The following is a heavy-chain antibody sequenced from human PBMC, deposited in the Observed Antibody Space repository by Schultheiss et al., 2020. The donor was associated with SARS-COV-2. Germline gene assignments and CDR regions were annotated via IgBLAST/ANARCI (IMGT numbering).Heavy chain of an antibody. V-gene: IGHV4-39*01. CDR2: VYYSGST. CDR1: GGSIRSSNYF. Sequence: SETLSLTCTVSGGSIRSSNYFWGWIRQSPGKGLEWIGNVYYSGSTSYNPSLKGRVTISVDSSKNQFSLKLSSVTAADTAVYYCARRNSSSKNGMDVWGQGTTVTVSS. CDR3: ARRNSSSKNGMDV. J-gene: IGHJ6*02. D-gene: IGHD6-6*01.